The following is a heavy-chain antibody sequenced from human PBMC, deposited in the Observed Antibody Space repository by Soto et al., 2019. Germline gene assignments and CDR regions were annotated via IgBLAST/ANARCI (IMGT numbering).Heavy chain of an antibody. CDR2: ISSSISTI. J-gene: IGHJ4*02. Sequence: GGSLRLSCAASGFTFSSYSMNWVRQAPGKGLEWVSYISSSISTIYYEYSVKGRFTITRDNAKNSLYLQMNSLRAEDTAVYYCSRDTYSSSWYYFDYWGQGTLVTVSS. D-gene: IGHD6-13*01. CDR3: SRDTYSSSWYYFDY. CDR1: GFTFSSYS. V-gene: IGHV3-48*04.